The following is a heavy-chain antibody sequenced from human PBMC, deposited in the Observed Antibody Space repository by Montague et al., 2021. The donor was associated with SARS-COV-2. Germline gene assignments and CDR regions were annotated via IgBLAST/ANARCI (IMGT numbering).Heavy chain of an antibody. J-gene: IGHJ6*02. V-gene: IGHV4-38-2*02. D-gene: IGHD4-11*01. CDR2: IYHSGST. CDR3: AVNSNYYYYYGMDV. CDR1: GYSISSGYY. Sequence: SETLSLTCTVSGYSISSGYYWGWIRQPPGKGLEWIGSIYHSGSTYYNPSLKSRVTISVDTSENQFSLKVISVTAADTAVYYCAVNSNYYYYYGMDVWGQGTTVTVSS.